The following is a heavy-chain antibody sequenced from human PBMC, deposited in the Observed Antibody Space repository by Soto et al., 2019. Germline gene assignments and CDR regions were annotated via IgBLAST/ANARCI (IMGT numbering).Heavy chain of an antibody. D-gene: IGHD3-10*01. CDR1: GGSISSSSYY. J-gene: IGHJ5*02. Sequence: SETLSLTCTVSGGSISSSSYYWGWSRQPPGKGLEWIGSIYYSGSTYYNPSLKSRVTISVYTSKNQFSLKLSSVTAADTAVYYCARHRGPMVRGVISNWFDPWGQGTLVTVSS. CDR3: ARHRGPMVRGVISNWFDP. CDR2: IYYSGST. V-gene: IGHV4-39*01.